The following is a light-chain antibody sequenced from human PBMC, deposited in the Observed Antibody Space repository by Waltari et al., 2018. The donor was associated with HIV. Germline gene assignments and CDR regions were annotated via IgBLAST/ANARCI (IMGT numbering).Light chain of an antibody. CDR3: SSYTSSSTRV. CDR2: GVS. CDR1: SSDVGGYNY. J-gene: IGLJ1*01. Sequence: QSALTQPASVSGSPGQSITISCTGTSSDVGGYNYVSWYQQHPGKAPKLMIYGVSNRTSGVSNRFSGSKSGNTASLTISGRQAEDEADYYCSSYTSSSTRVFGTGTKVTVL. V-gene: IGLV2-14*03.